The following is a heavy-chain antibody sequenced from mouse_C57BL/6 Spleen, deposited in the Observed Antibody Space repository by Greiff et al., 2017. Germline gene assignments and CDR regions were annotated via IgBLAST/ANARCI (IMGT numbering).Heavy chain of an antibody. Sequence: DVHLVESGGGLVKPGGSLKLSCAASGFTFSDYGMHWVRQAPEKGLEWVAYISSGSSTIYYADTVKGRFTISRDNAKNTLFLQMTSLRSEDTAMYYCATDGYYCFDYWGQGTTLTVSS. D-gene: IGHD2-3*01. V-gene: IGHV5-17*01. CDR1: GFTFSDYG. CDR3: ATDGYYCFDY. J-gene: IGHJ2*01. CDR2: ISSGSSTI.